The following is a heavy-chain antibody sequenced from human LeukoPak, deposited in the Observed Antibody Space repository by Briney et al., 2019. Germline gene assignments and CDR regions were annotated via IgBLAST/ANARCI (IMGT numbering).Heavy chain of an antibody. V-gene: IGHV3-30*03. CDR3: AREHQEDAFDI. J-gene: IGHJ3*02. CDR2: ISYDGSKK. CDR1: GFTFSSYG. Sequence: GSLRLSCAASGFTFSSYGMHWVRQAPGKGLEWVAVISYDGSKKYYTDSVKGRFTISRDNSKNTLSLQMNSLRSEDTAVYYCAREHQEDAFDIWGQGTMVTVSS. D-gene: IGHD2-2*01.